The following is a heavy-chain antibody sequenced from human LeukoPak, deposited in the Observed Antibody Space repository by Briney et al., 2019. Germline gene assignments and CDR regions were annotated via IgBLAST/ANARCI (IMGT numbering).Heavy chain of an antibody. D-gene: IGHD1-26*01. Sequence: ASVKVSCKTSGYTFTDLYIHWVRQAPGQGLEWMGGIIPIFGTANYAQKFQGRVTITADESTSTAYMELSSLRSEDTAVYYCARGGGSYSNFDYWGQGTLVTVSS. CDR2: IIPIFGTA. CDR3: ARGGGSYSNFDY. CDR1: GYTFTDLY. V-gene: IGHV1-69*13. J-gene: IGHJ4*02.